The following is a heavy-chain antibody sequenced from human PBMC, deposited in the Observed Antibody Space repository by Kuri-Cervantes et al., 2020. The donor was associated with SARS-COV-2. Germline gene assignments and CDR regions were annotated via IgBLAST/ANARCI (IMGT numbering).Heavy chain of an antibody. Sequence: GGSLRLSCAASGFTLSSYEMNWVRQAPGKGLEWVSYISSSGSTIYYADSVKGRFTISRDNAKNSLYLQMNSLRAEDTAVYYCAKDVAAGTRAPPEYFQHWGQGTLVTVSS. CDR3: AKDVAAGTRAPPEYFQH. D-gene: IGHD6-13*01. CDR2: ISSSGSTI. V-gene: IGHV3-48*03. CDR1: GFTLSSYE. J-gene: IGHJ1*01.